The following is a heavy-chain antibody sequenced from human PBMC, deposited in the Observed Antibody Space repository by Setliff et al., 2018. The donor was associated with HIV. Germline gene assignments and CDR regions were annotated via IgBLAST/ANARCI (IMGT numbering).Heavy chain of an antibody. CDR3: ARQTWEYYDTLTGYYRSPKNFDS. D-gene: IGHD3-9*01. J-gene: IGHJ4*02. Sequence: SETLSLTCSVSGVSISGHYWTWVRQPPGKGLEWIGYIYTSGTTEYNPSLESRVTISLDTAKDQVSLKLRSVTAADTAIYYCARQTWEYYDTLTGYYRSPKNFDSWGQGTLVTVSS. CDR1: GVSISGHY. CDR2: IYTSGTT. V-gene: IGHV4-4*09.